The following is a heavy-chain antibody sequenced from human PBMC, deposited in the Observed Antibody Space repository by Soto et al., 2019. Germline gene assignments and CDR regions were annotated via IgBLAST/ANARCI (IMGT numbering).Heavy chain of an antibody. D-gene: IGHD5-12*01. CDR1: GYTFTSYY. CDR3: ARDFTPRYSGYDFYHYYGMDV. Sequence: ASVKVSCKASGYTFTSYYMHWVRQAPGQGLEWMGIINPSGGSTSYAQKFQGRVTITRDTSASTAYMELSSLRSEDTAVYYCARDFTPRYSGYDFYHYYGMDVWGQGTTVTVSS. V-gene: IGHV1-46*01. J-gene: IGHJ6*02. CDR2: INPSGGST.